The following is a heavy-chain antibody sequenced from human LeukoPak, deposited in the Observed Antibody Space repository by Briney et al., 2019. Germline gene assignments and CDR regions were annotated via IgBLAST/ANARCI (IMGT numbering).Heavy chain of an antibody. V-gene: IGHV4-38-2*02. CDR1: GYSISSGYY. CDR3: ARTYGSGSYYTGYYYYMDV. CDR2: IYHSGST. J-gene: IGHJ6*03. D-gene: IGHD3-10*01. Sequence: SETLSLTCTVSGYSISSGYYWGWIRQPPGQGLEWIGSIYHSGSTYYNPSLKSRVTISVDTSKNQFSLKLSSVTAADTAVYYCARTYGSGSYYTGYYYYMDVWGKGTTVTVSS.